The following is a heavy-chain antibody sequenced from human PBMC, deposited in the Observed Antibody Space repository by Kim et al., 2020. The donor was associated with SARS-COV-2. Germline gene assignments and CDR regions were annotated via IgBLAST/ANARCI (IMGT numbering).Heavy chain of an antibody. J-gene: IGHJ4*02. V-gene: IGHV3-48*02. Sequence: GGSLRLSCAASGFTFSSYSMNWVRQAPGKGLEWVSYISSSSSTIYYADSVKGRFTISRDNAKNSLYLQMNSLRDEDTAVYYCARDVGYDFWSGYYASDYWGQGTLVTVSS. CDR3: ARDVGYDFWSGYYASDY. CDR2: ISSSSSTI. D-gene: IGHD3-3*01. CDR1: GFTFSSYS.